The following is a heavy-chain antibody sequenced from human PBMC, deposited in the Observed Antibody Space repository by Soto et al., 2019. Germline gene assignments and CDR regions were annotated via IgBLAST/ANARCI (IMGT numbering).Heavy chain of an antibody. D-gene: IGHD5-18*01. Sequence: SETLSLTCAVYGGSFSGYYWSWIRQPPGKGLEWIGEINHSGSTNYNPSLKSRVTISVDTSKNQFSLKLSSVTAADTAVYYCARSSLRGYSYGPYYFDYWGQGTLVIVSS. CDR1: GGSFSGYY. J-gene: IGHJ4*02. V-gene: IGHV4-34*01. CDR3: ARSSLRGYSYGPYYFDY. CDR2: INHSGST.